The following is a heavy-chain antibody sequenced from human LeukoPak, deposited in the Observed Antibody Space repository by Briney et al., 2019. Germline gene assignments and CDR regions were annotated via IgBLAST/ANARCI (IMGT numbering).Heavy chain of an antibody. CDR2: INGDGSRA. Sequence: GGSLRFSCAASGFTLSSYWMNWVRQVPGKGLVWVSHINGDGSRANYADSVKGRFTISRDNAKNTLYLQMNGLRADDMAVYYCAREADISAAATGAFDIWGQGTMVTVSS. J-gene: IGHJ3*02. D-gene: IGHD6-13*01. CDR3: AREADISAAATGAFDI. CDR1: GFTLSSYW. V-gene: IGHV3-74*01.